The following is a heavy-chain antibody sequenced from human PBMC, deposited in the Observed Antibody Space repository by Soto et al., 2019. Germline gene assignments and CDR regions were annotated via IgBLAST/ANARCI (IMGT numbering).Heavy chain of an antibody. Sequence: EVQLVESGGGLVQPGGSLRLSCAASGFTFSSSSMNWVRQAPGKGLEWVSFIDTLSSTMSYADSVRGRFTISRDNAKNSLYLQMNSLRAEDTAIYYCTGVGVSSGPGYWGQGTLVTVSS. CDR2: IDTLSSTM. CDR3: TGVGVSSGPGY. D-gene: IGHD3-22*01. V-gene: IGHV3-48*01. CDR1: GFTFSSSS. J-gene: IGHJ4*02.